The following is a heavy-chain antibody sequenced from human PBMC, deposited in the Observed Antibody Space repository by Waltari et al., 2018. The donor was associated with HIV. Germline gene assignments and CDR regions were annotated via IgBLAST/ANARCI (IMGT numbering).Heavy chain of an antibody. J-gene: IGHJ4*02. CDR1: GFTVRSND. CDR3: ARSDLRYSTDY. Sequence: EVKLVESGGGLVQPGGSRRRSCAASGFTVRSNDMNWVRQAPGKGLEWVSVIYSGGSTYYADSVKGRFTISRDNSKNTLYLQMNSLRAEDTAVYYCARSDLRYSTDYWGQGTLVTVSS. V-gene: IGHV3-66*01. CDR2: IYSGGST. D-gene: IGHD4-17*01.